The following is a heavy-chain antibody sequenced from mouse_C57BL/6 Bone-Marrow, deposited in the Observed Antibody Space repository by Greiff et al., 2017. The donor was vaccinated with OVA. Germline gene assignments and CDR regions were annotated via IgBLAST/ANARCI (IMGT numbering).Heavy chain of an antibody. CDR2: IYPGGGYT. CDR3: ARYTLYQAWFAY. J-gene: IGHJ3*01. Sequence: QVQLQQSGAELVRPGTSVKMSCKASGYTFTNYWIGWAKQRPGHGLEWIGDIYPGGGYTNYNEKFKGKATLTADKSSRTAYMQFSSLTSEDSAIYYCARYTLYQAWFAYWGQGTLVTVSA. V-gene: IGHV1-63*01. CDR1: GYTFTNYW.